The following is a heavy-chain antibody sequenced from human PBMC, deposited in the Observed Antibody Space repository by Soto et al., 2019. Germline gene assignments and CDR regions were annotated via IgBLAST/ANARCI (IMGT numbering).Heavy chain of an antibody. CDR1: GFTFSSYS. CDR3: TRDLYSSSATYFDY. V-gene: IGHV3-21*01. J-gene: IGHJ4*01. CDR2: ISSSSSYI. Sequence: EVQLVESGGGLVKPGGSLRLSCAASGFTFSSYSMNWVRQAPGKGLEWVSSISSSSSYIYYADSVKGRFTISRDNAKNSLYLQMISLRAEDTAVYYCTRDLYSSSATYFDYWGHGTLVTVSS. D-gene: IGHD6-6*01.